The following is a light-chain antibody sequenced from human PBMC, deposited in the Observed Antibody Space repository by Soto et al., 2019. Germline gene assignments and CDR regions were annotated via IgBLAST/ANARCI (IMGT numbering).Light chain of an antibody. CDR1: SNDVGGYNF. Sequence: QSALTQPASVSGSPGQSITISCTGTSNDVGGYNFVSWYQQHPDKAPRLMIYEVTNRPSGVSDRFSGSKSGNTASLTISGLQAEDEADYYCAAWDDSLNGYVFGNGTKVTVL. CDR2: EVT. J-gene: IGLJ1*01. V-gene: IGLV2-14*01. CDR3: AAWDDSLNGYV.